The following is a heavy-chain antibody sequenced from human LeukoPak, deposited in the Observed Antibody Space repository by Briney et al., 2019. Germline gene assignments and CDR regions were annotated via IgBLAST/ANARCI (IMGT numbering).Heavy chain of an antibody. D-gene: IGHD5-18*01. CDR1: GYTFTVYY. CDR3: AGYSYGSN. CDR2: INPNSGGT. J-gene: IGHJ4*02. V-gene: IGHV1-2*02. Sequence: ASVTVPFKASGYTFTVYYMHWVRQAPGQGLEWMGWINPNSGGTNYAQKFQGRVTMTRDTSISTAYMELSRLRSDDTAVYYCAGYSYGSNWGQGTLVTVSS.